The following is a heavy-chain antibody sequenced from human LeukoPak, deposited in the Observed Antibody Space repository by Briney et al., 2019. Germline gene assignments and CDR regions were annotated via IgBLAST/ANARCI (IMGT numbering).Heavy chain of an antibody. Sequence: SGGSLRLSCAASGFTFSSYSMNWVRQAPGKGLEWVGFIRSKAYGGTTEYAASVKGRFTISRDDSKSIAYLQMNSLKTEDTAVYYCTRDLLWFGEFHYWGQGTLVTVSS. CDR3: TRDLLWFGEFHY. CDR1: GFTFSSYS. CDR2: IRSKAYGGTT. V-gene: IGHV3-49*04. D-gene: IGHD3-10*01. J-gene: IGHJ4*02.